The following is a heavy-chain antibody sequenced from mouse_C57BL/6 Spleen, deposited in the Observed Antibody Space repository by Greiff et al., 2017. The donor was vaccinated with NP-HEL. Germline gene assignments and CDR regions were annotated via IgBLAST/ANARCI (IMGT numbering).Heavy chain of an antibody. CDR3: ARRTTAFDY. V-gene: IGHV1-64*01. Sequence: VQLVESGAELVKPGASVKLSCKASGYTFTSYWMHWVKQRPGQGLEWIGMIHPNSGSTNYNEKFKSKATLTVDKSSSTAYMQLSSLTSEDSAVYYCARRTTAFDYWGQGTTLTVSS. J-gene: IGHJ2*01. CDR1: GYTFTSYW. CDR2: IHPNSGST. D-gene: IGHD1-2*01.